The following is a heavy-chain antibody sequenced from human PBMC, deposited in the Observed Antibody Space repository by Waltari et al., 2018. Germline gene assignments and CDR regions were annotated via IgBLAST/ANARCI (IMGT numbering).Heavy chain of an antibody. Sequence: QVQLQESGPGLVKPSETLSLTCTVSGGSINSFYWSWIRQAPGKGLGWIGFVFFSGSTYHNPHLKRRVTMSVDTSKNQFSLKLSSVTAADTAVYYCARGVGVIVMPYFDSWGQGTLVTVSS. CDR3: ARGVGVIVMPYFDS. V-gene: IGHV4-59*01. D-gene: IGHD3-3*01. CDR2: VFFSGST. CDR1: GGSINSFY. J-gene: IGHJ4*02.